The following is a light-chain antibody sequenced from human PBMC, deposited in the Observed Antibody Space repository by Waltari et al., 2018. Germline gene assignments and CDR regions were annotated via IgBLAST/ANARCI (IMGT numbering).Light chain of an antibody. V-gene: IGLV2-14*03. CDR1: SSDIGSYNY. Sequence: QSALTQPASVSGSPGQSITISCTGTSSDIGSYNYVSWYQHHPGKAPKLMIFDVNNRPAGVSDRVSGSKSGNTASLTISVLQAEDEADYYCSSYTTTSTLLVVFGGGTKLTVL. CDR2: DVN. J-gene: IGLJ2*01. CDR3: SSYTTTSTLLVV.